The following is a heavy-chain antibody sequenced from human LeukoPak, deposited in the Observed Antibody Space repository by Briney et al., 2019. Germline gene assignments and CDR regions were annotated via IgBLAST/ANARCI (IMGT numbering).Heavy chain of an antibody. CDR3: ARERGGELGATPGDYFDY. D-gene: IGHD1-26*01. CDR2: IIPILGIA. CDR1: GGTFSSYA. Sequence: ASVKVSCKASGGTFSSYAISWVRQAPGQGLEWMGRIIPILGIANYAQKFQGRVTITADKSTSTAYMELSSLRSEDTAVYYCARERGGELGATPGDYFDYWGQGTLVTVSS. J-gene: IGHJ4*02. V-gene: IGHV1-69*04.